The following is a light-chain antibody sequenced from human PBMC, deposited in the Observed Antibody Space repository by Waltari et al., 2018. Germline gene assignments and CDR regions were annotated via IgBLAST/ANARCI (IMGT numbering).Light chain of an antibody. CDR1: SSDIGTYDW. Sequence: QSALTQPASVSGSPGQSITISCTGSSSDIGTYDWVSWYQQHPGEAPKLMIYGVRQRPSGVSDRFSGSKSGNTASLTVSGLQAEDEADYYCSTYLRSSAPVVFGGGTKLTVL. J-gene: IGLJ2*01. V-gene: IGLV2-14*03. CDR3: STYLRSSAPVV. CDR2: GVR.